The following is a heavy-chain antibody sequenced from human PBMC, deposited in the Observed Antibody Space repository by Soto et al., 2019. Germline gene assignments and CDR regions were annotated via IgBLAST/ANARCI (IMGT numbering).Heavy chain of an antibody. J-gene: IGHJ4*02. CDR1: GFTFSSYD. CDR3: AGDFTGGVVAATRGY. CDR2: IWYDGSNK. D-gene: IGHD2-15*01. Sequence: GGSLRRSCAASGFTFSSYDMHWVRQAPGKGLEWVAVIWYDGSNKYYADSVKGRFTISRDNSKNTLYLQMNSLRPEATAVYHCAGDFTGGVVAATRGYWGQGTLVTVGS. V-gene: IGHV3-33*01.